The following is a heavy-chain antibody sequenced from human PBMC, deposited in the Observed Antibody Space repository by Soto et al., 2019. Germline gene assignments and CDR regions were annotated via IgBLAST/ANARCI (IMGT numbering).Heavy chain of an antibody. V-gene: IGHV3-48*01. Sequence: GGSLRLSCAASGFTFSSYSMNWVRQAPGKGLEWVSYMSSSSSTIYYADSVKGRFTISRDNSKNTLYLQMNSLRAEDTAVYYCAKEGEKTGRYYDFWSGYYKGYNWFDPWGQGTLVTVSS. D-gene: IGHD3-3*01. CDR2: MSSSSSTI. CDR3: AKEGEKTGRYYDFWSGYYKGYNWFDP. J-gene: IGHJ5*02. CDR1: GFTFSSYS.